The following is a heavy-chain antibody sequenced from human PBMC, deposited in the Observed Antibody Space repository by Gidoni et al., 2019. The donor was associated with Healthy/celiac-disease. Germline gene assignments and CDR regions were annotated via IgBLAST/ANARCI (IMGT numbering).Heavy chain of an antibody. V-gene: IGHV4-59*01. CDR2: IYYSGST. Sequence: QVQLQESGPGLVKPSETLSLTCPVSGGSISSYYWSWIRQPPGKGLEWIGYIYYSGSTNYNPSLKSRVTISVDTSKNQFSLKLSSVTAADTAVYYCARDKQWLAHWYFDLWGRGTLVTVSS. CDR3: ARDKQWLAHWYFDL. D-gene: IGHD6-19*01. CDR1: GGSISSYY. J-gene: IGHJ2*01.